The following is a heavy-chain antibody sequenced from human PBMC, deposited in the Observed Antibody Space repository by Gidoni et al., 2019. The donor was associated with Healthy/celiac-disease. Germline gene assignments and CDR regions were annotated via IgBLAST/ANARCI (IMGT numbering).Heavy chain of an antibody. J-gene: IGHJ4*02. CDR1: GFTVSSNY. D-gene: IGHD5-18*01. V-gene: IGHV3-53*04. CDR2: IYSGGST. Sequence: EVQLVASGGGLVQPGGSLRLSCAASGFTVSSNYMSWVRQGPEKGLEWVSDIYSGGSTYYEASVKGRFTISKHNSKDTLYLQMNRLRAEDAAVYYCARGIQLWLNYFDYWGQGTLVTVSS. CDR3: ARGIQLWLNYFDY.